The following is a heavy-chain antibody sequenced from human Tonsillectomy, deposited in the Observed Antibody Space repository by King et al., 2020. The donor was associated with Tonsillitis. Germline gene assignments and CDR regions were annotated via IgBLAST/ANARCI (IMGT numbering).Heavy chain of an antibody. CDR3: ARERISSSWYGWYGMDV. D-gene: IGHD6-13*01. CDR1: GFTFSSYS. V-gene: IGHV3-21*01. CDR2: ISSSSSYI. J-gene: IGHJ6*02. Sequence: VQLVESGGGLVKPGGSLRLSCAASGFTFSSYSMNWVRQAPGKGLEWVSSISSSSSYIYYADSVKGRFTISRDNAKNSLYLQMNSLRAEDTAVYYCARERISSSWYGWYGMDVWGQGTTVTVSS.